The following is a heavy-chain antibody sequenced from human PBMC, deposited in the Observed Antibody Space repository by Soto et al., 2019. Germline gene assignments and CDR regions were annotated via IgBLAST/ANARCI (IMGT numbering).Heavy chain of an antibody. D-gene: IGHD2-15*01. V-gene: IGHV1-3*01. Sequence: QVQLVQSGAEVKKPGASVKISCKASGYTFTRYTMNWVRQAPGQRLEWMGWINPDNGNTKSSQKFQDRVIITRDTSAITAYMELSSLRSEDTAVYYCARGIATGQLDPWGQGTLVTVSS. J-gene: IGHJ5*02. CDR1: GYTFTRYT. CDR2: INPDNGNT. CDR3: ARGIATGQLDP.